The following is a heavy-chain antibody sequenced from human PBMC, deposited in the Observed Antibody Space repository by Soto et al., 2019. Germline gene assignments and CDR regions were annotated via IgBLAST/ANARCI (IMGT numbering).Heavy chain of an antibody. CDR2: IIPILGIA. D-gene: IGHD6-13*01. CDR1: GGTFSSYT. Sequence: ASVKVSCKASGGTFSSYTISWVRQAPGQGLEWMGRIIPILGIANYAQKFQGRVTITADKSTSTAYMELSSLRSEDTAVYYCARFSRIAAAEGVFDYWGQGTLVTVSS. J-gene: IGHJ4*02. CDR3: ARFSRIAAAEGVFDY. V-gene: IGHV1-69*02.